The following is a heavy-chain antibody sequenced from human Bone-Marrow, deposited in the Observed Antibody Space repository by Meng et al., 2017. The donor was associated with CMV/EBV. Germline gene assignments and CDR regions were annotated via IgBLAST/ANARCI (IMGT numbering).Heavy chain of an antibody. CDR1: GFTFSSYW. J-gene: IGHJ6*02. D-gene: IGHD3-3*01. Sequence: GESLKISCAASGFTFSSYWMHWVRQAPGKGLVWVSRINNDGSGTRYADSVKGRFTISRDNAKNTLYLQMNSLRAEDTAVYYCARVDWDFWSGGGMDVCGQGTTVTASS. CDR3: ARVDWDFWSGGGMDV. CDR2: INNDGSGT. V-gene: IGHV3-74*01.